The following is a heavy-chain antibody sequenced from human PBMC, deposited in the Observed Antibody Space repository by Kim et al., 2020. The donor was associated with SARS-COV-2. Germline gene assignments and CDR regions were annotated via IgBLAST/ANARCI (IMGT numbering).Heavy chain of an antibody. J-gene: IGHJ6*01. CDR1: GYSISSGYY. D-gene: IGHD2-15*01. V-gene: IGHV4-38-2*02. CDR3: ASQYCSGGSCLYYYYGM. Sequence: SETLSLTCTVSGYSISSGYYWGWIRQPPGKGLEWIGSIYHSGSTYYNPSLKSRVTISVDTSKNQFSLKLSSVTAADTAVYYCASQYCSGGSCLYYYYGM. CDR2: IYHSGST.